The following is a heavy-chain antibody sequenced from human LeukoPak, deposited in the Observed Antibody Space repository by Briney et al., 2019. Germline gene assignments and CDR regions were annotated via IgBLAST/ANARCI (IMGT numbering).Heavy chain of an antibody. CDR3: ARVAYYSDRSAFAFFDY. CDR1: GGSISSSDW. J-gene: IGHJ4*02. V-gene: IGHV4-4*02. D-gene: IGHD3-22*01. Sequence: SETLSLTCAVSGGSISSSDWWSWVRQPPGKGLEWIGEIYHNGSTNYNPSLKSRVTISVDKSKNQFSLKFSSVTAADTAVYYCARVAYYSDRSAFAFFDYWGRGTLVTVSS. CDR2: IYHNGST.